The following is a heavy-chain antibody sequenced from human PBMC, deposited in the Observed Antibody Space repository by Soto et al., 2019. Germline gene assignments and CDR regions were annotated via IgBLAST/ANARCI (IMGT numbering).Heavy chain of an antibody. CDR1: GGYISSYY. CDR2: IYYSGST. Sequence: ASVPMSLTRTVTGGYISSYYRSWSRQPPEKGLEWIGYIYYSGSTNYNPSLKSRVTISVDTSKNQFSMKLSSVTAADTAVYYCARADDYYDSSVLFDYWGQGTLVTVS. D-gene: IGHD3-22*01. V-gene: IGHV4-59*01. CDR3: ARADDYYDSSVLFDY. J-gene: IGHJ4*02.